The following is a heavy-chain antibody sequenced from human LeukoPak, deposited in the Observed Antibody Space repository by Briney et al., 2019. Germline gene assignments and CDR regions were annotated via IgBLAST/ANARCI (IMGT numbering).Heavy chain of an antibody. CDR1: GFTFSHYS. V-gene: IGHV3-64*01. CDR2: INSNGDDT. J-gene: IGHJ4*02. Sequence: GGSLRLSCAASGFTFSHYSMHWVRQAPGKGLEYVSAINSNGDDTYYANSVKGRFTISRDNSKNTLYLQMGSLRAEDMAVYYCARDGKAKNDFWGQGTLVTVST. CDR3: ARDGKAKNDF. D-gene: IGHD1-26*01.